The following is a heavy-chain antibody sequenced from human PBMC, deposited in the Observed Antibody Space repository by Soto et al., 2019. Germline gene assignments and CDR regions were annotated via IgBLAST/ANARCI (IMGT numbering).Heavy chain of an antibody. J-gene: IGHJ5*02. CDR1: GGTFSSYA. Sequence: SVKVSCKASGGTFSSYAISWVRQAPGQGLEWMGGIIPIFGTANYAQKFQGRVTITADESTSTAYMELSSLRSEDTAVYYCARDGPFISITMVRGLFDPWGQGTLVTVSS. CDR2: IIPIFGTA. D-gene: IGHD3-10*01. V-gene: IGHV1-69*13. CDR3: ARDGPFISITMVRGLFDP.